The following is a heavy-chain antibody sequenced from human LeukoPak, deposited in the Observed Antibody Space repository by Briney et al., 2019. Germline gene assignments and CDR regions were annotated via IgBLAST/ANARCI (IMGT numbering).Heavy chain of an antibody. D-gene: IGHD3-3*01. CDR3: ARDPTRFYDFWSGYYVEGAFDI. CDR1: GGSISSYY. V-gene: IGHV4-59*01. J-gene: IGHJ3*02. CDR2: TYYSGST. Sequence: PSETLSLTCTVSGGSISSYYWSWIRQPPGKGLEWIGYTYYSGSTNYNPSLKSRITISVDTSKNQFSLKLSSVTAADTAVYYCARDPTRFYDFWSGYYVEGAFDIWGQGTMVTVSS.